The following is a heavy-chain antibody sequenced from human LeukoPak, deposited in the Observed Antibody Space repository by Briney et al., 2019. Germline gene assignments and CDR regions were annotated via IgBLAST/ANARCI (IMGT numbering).Heavy chain of an antibody. V-gene: IGHV4-34*01. J-gene: IGHJ4*02. Sequence: SETLSLTCAVYGGSFSGYYWSWIRQPPGKGLEWIGEINHSGSTNYNPSLKSRVTISVDTSKNQFSLKLSSVTAADTAVYYCARLIGYSGYPLFDYWGQGTLVTVSS. CDR2: INHSGST. D-gene: IGHD5-12*01. CDR3: ARLIGYSGYPLFDY. CDR1: GGSFSGYY.